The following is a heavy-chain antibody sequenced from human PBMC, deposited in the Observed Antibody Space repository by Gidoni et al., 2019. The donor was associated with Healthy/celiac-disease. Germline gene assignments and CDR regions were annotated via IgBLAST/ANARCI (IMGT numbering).Heavy chain of an antibody. CDR3: ARLSGYDIAAAGTLGAFDI. CDR2: IYPGDSDT. CDR1: GYSFTSYW. V-gene: IGHV5-51*01. Sequence: EVQLVQSGAEVKKPGESLKISCKGSGYSFTSYWIGWVRQMPGKGLEWMGIIYPGDSDTRYSPSFQGQVTISADKSISTAYLQWSSLKASDTAMYYCARLSGYDIAAAGTLGAFDIWGQGTMVTVSS. J-gene: IGHJ3*02. D-gene: IGHD6-13*01.